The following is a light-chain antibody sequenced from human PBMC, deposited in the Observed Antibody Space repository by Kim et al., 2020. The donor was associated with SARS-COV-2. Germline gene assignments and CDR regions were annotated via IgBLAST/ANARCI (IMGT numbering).Light chain of an antibody. CDR2: AND. V-gene: IGLV1-44*01. CDR3: ATWDDSLNAWV. Sequence: ELTQPPSASGTPGQRVTISCSGGNSNIGANTVNWYQQFPGTAPKLLIYANDRRPSGVPDRFSVSQSGTSASLAISGLQSEDEADYYCATWDDSLNAWVFGGGTQLTV. CDR1: NSNIGANT. J-gene: IGLJ3*02.